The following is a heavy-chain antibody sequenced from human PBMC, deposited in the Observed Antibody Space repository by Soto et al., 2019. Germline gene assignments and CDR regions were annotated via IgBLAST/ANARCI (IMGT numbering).Heavy chain of an antibody. V-gene: IGHV1-69*12. CDR1: GGTFSSSA. CDR3: ARDNGRRQLGGGYCYIRDL. CDR2: IIPLFRTP. Sequence: QVQLVQSGAEMKEPGSSVKVSCKTSGGTFSSSAISWLRQAPGQGLEWMGGIIPLFRTPDYAQKFPGRVTIAADESTSNAYMELSSLRSEDTAVYYCARDNGRRQLGGGYCYIRDLWGQGTTITVSS. J-gene: IGHJ6*02. D-gene: IGHD1-26*01.